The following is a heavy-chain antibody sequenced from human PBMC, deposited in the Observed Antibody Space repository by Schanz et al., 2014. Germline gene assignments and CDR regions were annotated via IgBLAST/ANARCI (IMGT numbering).Heavy chain of an antibody. CDR1: GFSISFHW. Sequence: EVQLVESGGGLVQPGGSLRLSCAASGFSISFHWMSWVRQAPGKGLEWISYIKISGDVFYTDSVKGRFTISRDNAKSSLYLQMSSLRDEDTAIYYCVRDYNWGFDNWGQGTLVTVSS. V-gene: IGHV3-48*02. CDR2: IKISGDV. J-gene: IGHJ4*02. CDR3: VRDYNWGFDN. D-gene: IGHD7-27*01.